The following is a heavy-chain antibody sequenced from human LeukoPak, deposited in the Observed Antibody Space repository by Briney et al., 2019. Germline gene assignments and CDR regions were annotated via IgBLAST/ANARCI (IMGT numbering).Heavy chain of an antibody. V-gene: IGHV1-69*04. Sequence: SVKVSCKASGGTFSSYAISWVRQAPGEGLEWMGRIIPILGIANYAQKFQGRVTITADKSTSTAYMELSSLRSEDTAVYYCATESPGDYWGQGTLVTVSS. CDR1: GGTFSSYA. CDR3: ATESPGDY. J-gene: IGHJ4*02. CDR2: IIPILGIA.